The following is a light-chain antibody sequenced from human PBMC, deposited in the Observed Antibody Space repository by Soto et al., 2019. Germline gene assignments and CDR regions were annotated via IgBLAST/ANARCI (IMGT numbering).Light chain of an antibody. J-gene: IGKJ1*01. Sequence: ILMTQSPSSLSASVGDAVTITCRACSVVHKWLAWFQQTPEKAPKLLIWKSSTLIGDVPSRLSAVGSETQYALTISGVQTEDVDTYYCQQYSSYWTFGKGTMV. V-gene: IGKV1-5*03. CDR1: SVVHKW. CDR2: KSS. CDR3: QQYSSYWT.